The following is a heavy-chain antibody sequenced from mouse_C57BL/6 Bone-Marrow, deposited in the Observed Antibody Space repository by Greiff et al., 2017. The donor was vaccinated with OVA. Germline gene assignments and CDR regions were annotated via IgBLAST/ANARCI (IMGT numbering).Heavy chain of an antibody. CDR2: INPRSGNT. J-gene: IGHJ3*01. V-gene: IGHV1-81*01. CDR1: GYTFTSYG. CDR3: ARGGGCAY. Sequence: VKLMESGAELARPGASVKLSCKASGYTFTSYGMSWVKQRPGQGLEWIGEINPRSGNTYYNEKFKGKATLTADKSSSTAYMQLRSLTSEDAAYYFCARGGGCAYWGQGTLVTVSA. D-gene: IGHD3-3*01.